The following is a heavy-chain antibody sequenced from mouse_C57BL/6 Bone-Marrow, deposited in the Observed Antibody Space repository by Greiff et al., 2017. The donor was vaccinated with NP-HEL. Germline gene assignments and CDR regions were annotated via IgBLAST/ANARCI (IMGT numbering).Heavy chain of an antibody. CDR3: ARDAGGPGYYAMDY. V-gene: IGHV7-1*01. Sequence: EVKVVESGGGLVQSGRSLRLSCATSGFTFSDFYMEWVRQAPGKGLEWIAASRNKANDYTTEYSASVKGRFIVSRDTSQSILYLQMNALRAEDTAIYYCARDAGGPGYYAMDYWGQGTSVTVSS. CDR2: SRNKANDYTT. J-gene: IGHJ4*01. D-gene: IGHD3-3*01. CDR1: GFTFSDFY.